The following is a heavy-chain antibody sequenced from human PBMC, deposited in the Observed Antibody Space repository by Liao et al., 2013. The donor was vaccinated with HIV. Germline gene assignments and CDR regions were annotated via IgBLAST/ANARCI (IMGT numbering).Heavy chain of an antibody. Sequence: QVQLQQWGAGLLKPSETLSLTCAVYGGSFSGYYWSWIRQPPGKGLEWIGEINHSGSTNYNPSLKSRVTISVDTSKNQFSLKLSSVTAADTAVYYCARESVGLGSSFDFWGQGTLVTVSS. CDR2: INHSGST. CDR1: GGSFSGYY. D-gene: IGHD1-26*01. V-gene: IGHV4-34*01. CDR3: ARESVGLGSSFDF. J-gene: IGHJ4*02.